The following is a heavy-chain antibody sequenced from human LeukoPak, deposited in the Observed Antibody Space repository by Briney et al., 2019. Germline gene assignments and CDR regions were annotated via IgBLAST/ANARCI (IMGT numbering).Heavy chain of an antibody. V-gene: IGHV3-30*18. CDR2: ISYDGNKK. J-gene: IGHJ4*02. CDR3: AKRLTYSSVHHYFDY. Sequence: PGGSLRLSCAASGFSFSSHGMHWVRQAPGKGLERVAAISYDGNKKFYADSVKGRFTISRDNSINTFYLQMDSLAAEDTAVYYCAKRLTYSSVHHYFDYWGQGTLVTVSS. CDR1: GFSFSSHG. D-gene: IGHD6-19*01.